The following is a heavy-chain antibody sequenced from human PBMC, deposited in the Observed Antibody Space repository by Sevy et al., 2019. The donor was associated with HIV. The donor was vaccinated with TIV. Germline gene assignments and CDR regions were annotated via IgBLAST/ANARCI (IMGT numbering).Heavy chain of an antibody. CDR3: ARAPRGFLGPSQYFRH. CDR2: ITANNGNT. CDR1: GYTFTNYH. V-gene: IGHV1-18*01. J-gene: IGHJ1*01. D-gene: IGHD1-26*01. Sequence: ASVKVSCKASGYTFTNYHITWVRQAPGQGLEWMGWITANNGNTNYAQRLQGRVTMTTDTSTNTAYMELRSLKSDDTAVYYCARAPRGFLGPSQYFRHWGQGTLVAVSS.